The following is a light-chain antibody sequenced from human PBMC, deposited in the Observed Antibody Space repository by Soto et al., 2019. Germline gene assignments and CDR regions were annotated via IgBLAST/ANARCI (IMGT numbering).Light chain of an antibody. CDR3: QQYNNWTLT. Sequence: EIEMTQSPAILSVSPGERATLSCRASQSISRNLAWYQQKPGQAPRLLIYAASTRATGLPARFSGSGSGTEFTLTISSLQSEDFAVYSCQQYNNWTLTFGQGTKVEVK. CDR1: QSISRN. V-gene: IGKV3-15*01. J-gene: IGKJ1*01. CDR2: AAS.